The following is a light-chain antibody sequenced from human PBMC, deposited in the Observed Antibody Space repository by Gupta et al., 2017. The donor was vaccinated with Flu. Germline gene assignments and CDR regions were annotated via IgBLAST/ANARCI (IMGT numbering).Light chain of an antibody. Sequence: SITICCTGTSSDIGSYNYVSWYQQHPGQAARLLIYGVTNRPAGVSNRFSASQAGETSSLTIYGRQDEDEADYYCSSCRRSSTIVFEGGTKRTVL. J-gene: IGLJ2*01. V-gene: IGLV2-14*01. CDR3: SSCRRSSTIV. CDR2: GVT. CDR1: SSDIGSYNY.